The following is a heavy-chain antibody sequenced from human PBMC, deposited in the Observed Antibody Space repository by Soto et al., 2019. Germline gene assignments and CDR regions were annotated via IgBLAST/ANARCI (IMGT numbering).Heavy chain of an antibody. J-gene: IGHJ4*02. D-gene: IGHD2-15*01. CDR1: GFTFSSYA. V-gene: IGHV3-30-3*01. CDR2: MSYDGTNK. Sequence: QVQLVESGGGVVQTGRSLRLSCAASGFTFSSYAMHWVRQAPGKGLEWVAVMSYDGTNKYYAGTVKGRLTISRDNSENTVNLQMKSLRDEDTAVYYCARGNGGSCYSGMDYWGQGTLVTVSS. CDR3: ARGNGGSCYSGMDY.